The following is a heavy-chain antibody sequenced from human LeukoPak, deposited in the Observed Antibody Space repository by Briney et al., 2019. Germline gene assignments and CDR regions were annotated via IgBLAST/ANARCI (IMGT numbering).Heavy chain of an antibody. V-gene: IGHV3-33*01. CDR3: ARDTYDILTGYSISPFDY. D-gene: IGHD3-9*01. CDR2: IWYDRSNK. J-gene: IGHJ4*02. CDR1: GFTFSSYG. Sequence: GRSLRLSCAASGFTFSSYGMHWVRQAPGKGLEWVAVIWYDRSNKYYVDSVKGRFTISRDNSKNTLYLQMNSLRAEDTAVYYCARDTYDILTGYSISPFDYWGQGTLVTVSS.